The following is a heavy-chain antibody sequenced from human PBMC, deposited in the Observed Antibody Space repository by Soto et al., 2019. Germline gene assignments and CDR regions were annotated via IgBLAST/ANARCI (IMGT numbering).Heavy chain of an antibody. V-gene: IGHV3-74*01. CDR2: INGDGSAT. CDR1: GFTFSIYW. J-gene: IGHJ4*02. CDR3: ARLEATDGVLDF. Sequence: PGGSLRLSCAASGFTFSIYWMHWVRQAPGKGLVWVSRINGDGSATNYADSVKGRFTISRDNAKNTLHLQMNSLRAEDTALYYCARLEATDGVLDFWGQGTLVTVSS. D-gene: IGHD1-26*01.